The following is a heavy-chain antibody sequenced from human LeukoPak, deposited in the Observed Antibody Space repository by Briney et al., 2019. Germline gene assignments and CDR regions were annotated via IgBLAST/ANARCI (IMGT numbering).Heavy chain of an antibody. CDR3: VRPDDNSFDF. CDR1: GGSFSGYY. D-gene: IGHD3-9*01. Sequence: SETLSLTCAVYGGSFSGYYWSWIRQPPGRGLEWIGNIYETGSTNYNPSLKSRVTISVDTSKNQFSLKLSSVTAADTAVYYCVRPDDNSFDFWGQGTMVTVSS. CDR2: IYETGST. J-gene: IGHJ3*01. V-gene: IGHV4-34*01.